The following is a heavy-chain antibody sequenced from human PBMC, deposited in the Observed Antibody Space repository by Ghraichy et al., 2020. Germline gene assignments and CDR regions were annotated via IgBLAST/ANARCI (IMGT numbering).Heavy chain of an antibody. V-gene: IGHV3-7*01. CDR1: GFTFGSFW. Sequence: GGSLRLSCAASGFTFGSFWMSWVRQAPGKGLEWVANIKQDGNEKNYVDSVKGRFTIFRDNAKNSLDLQMNSLRAEDTAVYYCARVIFLSFESWGQGTLVTVSS. CDR2: IKQDGNEK. J-gene: IGHJ4*02. CDR3: ARVIFLSFES. D-gene: IGHD3-3*01.